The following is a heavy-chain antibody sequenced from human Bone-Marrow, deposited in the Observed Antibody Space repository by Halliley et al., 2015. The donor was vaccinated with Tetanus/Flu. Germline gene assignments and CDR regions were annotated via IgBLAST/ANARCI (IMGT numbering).Heavy chain of an antibody. CDR3: ATEVIDYGDYVDFYYYGMDV. CDR2: IRSRTDGGTA. V-gene: IGHV3-15*01. Sequence: QLVQSGGGLVKPGESLRVSCAASGLSFKNAWMTRVRQSPGKGLEWVGRIRSRTDGGTADYAAPVKGRFIISRDESKTTLYLQMNSLKTEDPAVYYCATEVIDYGDYVDFYYYGMDVWGQGSSVTVSS. J-gene: IGHJ6*02. CDR1: GLSFKNAW. D-gene: IGHD4-17*01.